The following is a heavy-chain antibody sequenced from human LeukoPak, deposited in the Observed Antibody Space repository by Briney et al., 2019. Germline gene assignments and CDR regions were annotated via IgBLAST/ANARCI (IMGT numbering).Heavy chain of an antibody. J-gene: IGHJ4*02. CDR1: GYPFTTSW. D-gene: IGHD5-24*01. CDR2: IYAGNSDA. Sequence: GESLQISRQGFGYPFTTSWIGWVRQLPGKGLEWTAIIYAGNSDAKYSPSFQGQVSISTDRSISTAYLHWSSLKASDTAKYYCAIINHPDGRVYWGQGTLVTVSS. V-gene: IGHV5-51*01. CDR3: AIINHPDGRVY.